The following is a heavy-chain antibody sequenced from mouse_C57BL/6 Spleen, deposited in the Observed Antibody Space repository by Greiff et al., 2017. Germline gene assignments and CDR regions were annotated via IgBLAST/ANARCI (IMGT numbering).Heavy chain of an antibody. V-gene: IGHV1-26*01. CDR2: INPNNGGT. J-gene: IGHJ4*01. Sequence: EVQLQQSGPELVKPGASVKISCKASGYTFTDYYMNWVKQSHGKSLEWIGDINPNNGGTSYNQKFKGKATLTVDKSSSTAYMELRSLTSDDAAVYYCARRAGTYAMDYWGQGTSVTVSS. CDR1: GYTFTDYY. CDR3: ARRAGTYAMDY. D-gene: IGHD4-1*01.